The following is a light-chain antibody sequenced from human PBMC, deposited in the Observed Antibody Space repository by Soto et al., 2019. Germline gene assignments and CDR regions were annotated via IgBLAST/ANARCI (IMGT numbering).Light chain of an antibody. CDR1: QSVSSN. Sequence: EIVMTQSPATLSVSPGERATLSCRASQSVSSNLAWYQHRPGQAPRLLIYGSSTRATDIPARFSGSGSGTESTLTISSLQSEDFAVYYCQQYNNWPRGTFGQGTKLEIK. V-gene: IGKV3-15*01. CDR3: QQYNNWPRGT. CDR2: GSS. J-gene: IGKJ2*01.